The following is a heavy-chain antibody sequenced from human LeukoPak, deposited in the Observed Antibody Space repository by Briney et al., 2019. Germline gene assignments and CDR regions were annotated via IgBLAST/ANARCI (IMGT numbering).Heavy chain of an antibody. V-gene: IGHV4-34*01. Sequence: KPSETLSLTCAVYGGSFSGYYWSWIRQPPGKGLEWIGEINHSGSTNYNPSLKSRVTISVDTSKNQFSLKLSSATAADTAVYYCARRPYYYDSSCSEDAFDIWGQGTMVTVSS. J-gene: IGHJ3*02. D-gene: IGHD3-22*01. CDR2: INHSGST. CDR3: ARRPYYYDSSCSEDAFDI. CDR1: GGSFSGYY.